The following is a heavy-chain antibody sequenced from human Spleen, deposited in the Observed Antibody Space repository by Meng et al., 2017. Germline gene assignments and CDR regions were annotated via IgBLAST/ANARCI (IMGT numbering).Heavy chain of an antibody. J-gene: IGHJ4*02. Sequence: QGQLGHTGSEWKKPGAAVKISCKTSGYIFNTYAINWVRKAPGQGLEWMGWINTNTGSPTYAQGFTGRYVFSLDTPVSTAYLQISSLEAGDTAVYYCARMHGSSWSATFDYWGQGTLVTVSS. D-gene: IGHD6-13*01. CDR3: ARMHGSSWSATFDY. CDR1: GYIFNTYA. CDR2: INTNTGSP. V-gene: IGHV7-4-1*02.